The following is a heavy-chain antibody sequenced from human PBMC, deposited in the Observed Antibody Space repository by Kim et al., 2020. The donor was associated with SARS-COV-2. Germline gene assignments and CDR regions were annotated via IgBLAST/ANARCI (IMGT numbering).Heavy chain of an antibody. CDR3: ARDLDYYGMDV. V-gene: IGHV3-53*01. CDR2: ST. Sequence: STDYADAGRGRFTISRDNSKNTLYLQMNSLRAEDTAVYYCARDLDYYGMDVWGQGTTVTVSS. J-gene: IGHJ6*02.